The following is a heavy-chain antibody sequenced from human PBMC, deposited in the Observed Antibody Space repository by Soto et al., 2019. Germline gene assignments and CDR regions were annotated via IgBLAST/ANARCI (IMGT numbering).Heavy chain of an antibody. J-gene: IGHJ3*02. V-gene: IGHV1-18*01. CDR1: GYTFTSYG. D-gene: IGHD6-19*01. CDR3: AREQPIAVGNGAFDI. CDR2: ISAYNGNT. Sequence: ASVNVSCKASGYTFTSYGISWVRQAPGQGLEWMGWISAYNGNTNYAQKLQGRVTMTTDTSTSTAYMELRSLRSDDTAVYYCAREQPIAVGNGAFDIWGQGTMVTVSS.